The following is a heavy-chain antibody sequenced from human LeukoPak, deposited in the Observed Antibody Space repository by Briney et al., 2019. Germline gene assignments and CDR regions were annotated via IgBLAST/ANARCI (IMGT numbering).Heavy chain of an antibody. V-gene: IGHV4-38-2*02. CDR2: IYHSGST. CDR1: GGSFSGYY. J-gene: IGHJ3*02. D-gene: IGHD6-13*01. CDR3: ARESIEYSSSEGAFDI. Sequence: PSETLSLTCAVYGGSFSGYYWGWIRQPPGKGLEWIGSIYHSGSTYYNPSLKSRVTISVDTSKNQFSLKLSSVTAADTAVYYCARESIEYSSSEGAFDIWGQGTMVTVSS.